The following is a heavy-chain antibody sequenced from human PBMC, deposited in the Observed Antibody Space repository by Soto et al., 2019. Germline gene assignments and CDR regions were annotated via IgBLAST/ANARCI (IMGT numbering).Heavy chain of an antibody. J-gene: IGHJ4*02. CDR2: INAGNGNT. Sequence: ASVKVSCKASGDTFTSYAMQWVGQAPGQRREWMGWINAGNGNTKYSQEFQGRVTITRDTSASTAYMELSSLRSEDTAVYYCPRGVGSFDYWGQGTLVTVSS. D-gene: IGHD1-26*01. V-gene: IGHV1-3*01. CDR1: GDTFTSYA. CDR3: PRGVGSFDY.